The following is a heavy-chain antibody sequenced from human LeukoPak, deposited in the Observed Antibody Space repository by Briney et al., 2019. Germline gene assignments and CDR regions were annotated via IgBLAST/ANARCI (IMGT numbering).Heavy chain of an antibody. CDR2: ISWDGAVI. J-gene: IGHJ4*02. V-gene: IGHV3-30*18. CDR1: GLTFRSSA. Sequence: GGSLRLSCVTSGLTFRSSAMHWVRQAPGRGLEWIAFISWDGAVIYYADSVKGRFTISRDTSKRTVSLQVDSLRAEDTAVYYCAKDLGTKYCIDYWGQGDLVTVSS. D-gene: IGHD2-8*02. CDR3: AKDLGTKYCIDY.